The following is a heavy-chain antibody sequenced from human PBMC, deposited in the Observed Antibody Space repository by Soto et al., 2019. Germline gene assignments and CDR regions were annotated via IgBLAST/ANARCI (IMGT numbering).Heavy chain of an antibody. CDR3: ARTAYYYDSSGYYFDC. J-gene: IGHJ4*02. CDR2: IWYDGRNT. Sequence: GGSLRLSCAASGFTFSSYGMHWVRQAPGKGLEWVAVIWYDGRNTYYADSVKGRCTISRDNSKNTLYLQMNSLRAEDTAVYYCARTAYYYDSSGYYFDCWGQGTLVTVSS. V-gene: IGHV3-33*01. CDR1: GFTFSSYG. D-gene: IGHD3-22*01.